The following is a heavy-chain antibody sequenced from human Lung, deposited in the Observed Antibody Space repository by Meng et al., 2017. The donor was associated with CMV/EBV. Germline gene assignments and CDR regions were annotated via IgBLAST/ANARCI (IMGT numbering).Heavy chain of an antibody. D-gene: IGHD1-26*01. CDR2: IKSKTDGGTT. V-gene: IGHV3-15*01. J-gene: IGHJ4*02. Sequence: GEXXRISCAASGFTFSNAWMSWVRQAPGKGLEWVGRIKSKTDGGTTDYAAPVKGRFTISRDDSKNTLYLQMNSLKTEDTAVYYCTTLTRGYSGDWGQGTLVTVSS. CDR3: TTLTRGYSGD. CDR1: GFTFSNAW.